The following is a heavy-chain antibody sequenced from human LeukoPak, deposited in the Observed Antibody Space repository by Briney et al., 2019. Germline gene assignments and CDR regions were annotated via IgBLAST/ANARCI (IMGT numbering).Heavy chain of an antibody. Sequence: GGSLRLSCAASGFTFSSYAMHWVRQAPGKGLEWVAVISYDGSNKYYADSVKGRFTISRDNSKNTLYLQMNSLRAEDTAVYYCARGKRYHWARGPLVTVSS. CDR1: GFTFSSYA. J-gene: IGHJ5*02. V-gene: IGHV3-30-3*01. CDR2: ISYDGSNK. D-gene: IGHD4-23*01. CDR3: ARGKRYH.